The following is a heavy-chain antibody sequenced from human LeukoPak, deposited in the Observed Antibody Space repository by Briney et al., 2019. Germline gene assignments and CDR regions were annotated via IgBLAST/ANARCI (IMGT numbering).Heavy chain of an antibody. D-gene: IGHD5-24*01. CDR2: ISGGGDVT. V-gene: IGHV3-23*01. CDR1: DFNFITYA. Sequence: PGGALRLSCAASDFNFITYAMSWVREAPGRGRGWVSPISGGGDVTYYADSVKGRFTISRDNSKNTLYFQMNSLSAEDTAVYYCARGERWLQFGIYYYYYYMAVWGKGTTVTVSS. CDR3: ARGERWLQFGIYYYYYYMAV. J-gene: IGHJ6*03.